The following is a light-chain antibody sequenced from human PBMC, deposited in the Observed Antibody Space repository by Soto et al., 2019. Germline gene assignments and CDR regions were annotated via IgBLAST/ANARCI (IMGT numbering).Light chain of an antibody. V-gene: IGLV2-8*01. Sequence: QSVLTRPPSASGSPGQSVTISCTGTSSDVGGYNYVSWYQQHPGKAPKLMIYEVSKRPSGVPDRFSGSKSGNTASLTVSGLQAEDEADYYCSSYAGSNNKVFGGGTKLTVL. CDR3: SSYAGSNNKV. J-gene: IGLJ2*01. CDR2: EVS. CDR1: SSDVGGYNY.